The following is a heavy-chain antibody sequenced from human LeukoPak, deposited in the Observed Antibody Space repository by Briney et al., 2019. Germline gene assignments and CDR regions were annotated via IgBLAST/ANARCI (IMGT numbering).Heavy chain of an antibody. V-gene: IGHV4-59*01. CDR3: ARGSRELYYFDY. CDR2: IYYSGST. D-gene: IGHD1-7*01. Sequence: SETLSLTCTVSGGSISRYYWSWIRQPPGKGLEWIGYIYYSGSTKYNPSLKSRVTISVDASKTQFYLKLNSVTAADTAVYYCARGSRELYYFDYWGQGTLVTVSS. CDR1: GGSISRYY. J-gene: IGHJ4*02.